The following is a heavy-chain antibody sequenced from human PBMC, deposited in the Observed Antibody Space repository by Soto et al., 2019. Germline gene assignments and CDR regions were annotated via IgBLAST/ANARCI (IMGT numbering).Heavy chain of an antibody. Sequence: SETLSLTCAVSGGSISSGGYSWSWIRQPTGKGLESIGYIYHSVSTYYNTSLKSRVTISVDTSKNQFSLKLTSVTAADTATYYCAIIGGAYGSNNWIDPWGQGALVTVS. V-gene: IGHV4-30-2*02. CDR3: AIIGGAYGSNNWIDP. CDR1: GGSISSGGYS. CDR2: IYHSVST. J-gene: IGHJ5*02. D-gene: IGHD3-16*01.